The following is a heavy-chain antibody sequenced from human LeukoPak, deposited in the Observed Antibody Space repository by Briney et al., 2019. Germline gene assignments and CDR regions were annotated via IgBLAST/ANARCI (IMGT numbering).Heavy chain of an antibody. CDR1: GESVSSNNGA. CDR3: ARDEGNSGWYTFDY. D-gene: IGHD6-19*01. Sequence: SQTLSLTCAISGESVSSNNGAWNWIRQSPSRGLEWLGRTYYRSKWYHDAESVKGRITINPDTSKNQFSLQLNSVTPEDTAVYYCARDEGNSGWYTFDYWGQGTLVTVSS. CDR2: TYYRSKWYH. J-gene: IGHJ4*02. V-gene: IGHV6-1*01.